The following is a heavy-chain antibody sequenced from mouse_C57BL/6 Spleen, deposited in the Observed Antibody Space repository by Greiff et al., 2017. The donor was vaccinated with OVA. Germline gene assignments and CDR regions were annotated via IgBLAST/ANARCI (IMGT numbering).Heavy chain of an antibody. CDR3: ARDYGLYAMDY. Sequence: EVKLMESGPGLVKPSQSLSLTCSVTGYSITSGYYWNWIRQFPGNKLEWMGYISYDGSNNYNPSLKNRISITRDTSKNQFFLKLNSVTTEDTATYYCARDYGLYAMDYWGQGTSVTVSS. CDR1: GYSITSGYY. D-gene: IGHD1-1*01. J-gene: IGHJ4*01. CDR2: ISYDGSN. V-gene: IGHV3-6*01.